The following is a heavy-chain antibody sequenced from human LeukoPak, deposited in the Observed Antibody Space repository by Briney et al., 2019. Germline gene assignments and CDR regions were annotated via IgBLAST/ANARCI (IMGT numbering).Heavy chain of an antibody. V-gene: IGHV4-39*01. Sequence: PSETLSLTCTVSGGSISSSSYYWGWIRQPPGKGLEWIGSIYYSGSTYYNPSLKSRVTISVDTSKNQFSLKPSSVTAADTAVYYCARVRGYSDGPPKRYYFDYWGQGTLVTVSS. J-gene: IGHJ4*02. CDR3: ARVRGYSDGPPKRYYFDY. CDR1: GGSISSSSYY. D-gene: IGHD5-18*01. CDR2: IYYSGST.